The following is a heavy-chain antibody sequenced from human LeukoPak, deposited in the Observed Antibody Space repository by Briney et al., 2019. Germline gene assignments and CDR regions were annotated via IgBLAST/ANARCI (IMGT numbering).Heavy chain of an antibody. D-gene: IGHD3-10*02. CDR1: VYTFTSYG. CDR3: ARDMLSNGLFDY. V-gene: IGHV1-18*01. Sequence: ASVKVSCKASVYTFTSYGISWVRQAPGQGLEWMGWISAYNGNTNYAQKLQGRVTMTTDTSTSTAYMELRSLRSDDTAVYYCARDMLSNGLFDYWGQGTLVTVSA. J-gene: IGHJ4*02. CDR2: ISAYNGNT.